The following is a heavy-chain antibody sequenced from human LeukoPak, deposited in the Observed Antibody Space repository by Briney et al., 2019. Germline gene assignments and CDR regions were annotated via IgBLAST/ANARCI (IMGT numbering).Heavy chain of an antibody. J-gene: IGHJ4*02. CDR3: ARDPSVGGFSGSELDF. CDR1: GFTFSQYF. CDR2: ISYNGEQT. D-gene: IGHD3-22*01. V-gene: IGHV3-64*01. Sequence: GGSPRLSCAGSGFTFSQYFMHWVRQAPGKGLEYLSVISYNGEQTYYSKSVTGRFTISRDNSKNMLYLQMGSLRPEDTAVYFCARDPSVGGFSGSELDFWGQGALVTVSS.